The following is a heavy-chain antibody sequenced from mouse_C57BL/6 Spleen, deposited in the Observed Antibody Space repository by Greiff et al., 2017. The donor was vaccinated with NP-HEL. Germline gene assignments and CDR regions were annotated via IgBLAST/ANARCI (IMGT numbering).Heavy chain of an antibody. J-gene: IGHJ4*01. Sequence: VQLQQSGPELVKPGASVKISCKASGYAFSSSWMNWVKQRPGKGLEWIGRIYPGDGDTNYNGKFKGKATLTADKSSSTAYMQLSSLTSEDSAVYFCARSYGRGYYAMDYWGQGTSVTVSS. D-gene: IGHD2-10*02. CDR2: IYPGDGDT. V-gene: IGHV1-82*01. CDR3: ARSYGRGYYAMDY. CDR1: GYAFSSSW.